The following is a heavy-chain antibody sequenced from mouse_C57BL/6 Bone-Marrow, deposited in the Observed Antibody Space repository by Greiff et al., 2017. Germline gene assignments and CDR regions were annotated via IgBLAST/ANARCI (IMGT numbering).Heavy chain of an antibody. D-gene: IGHD3-2*02. V-gene: IGHV1-82*01. CDR2: IYPGDGDT. Sequence: QVQLQQSGPELVKPGASVKISCKASGYAFSSSWMNWVKQRPGKGFEWIGRIYPGDGDTNYNGKFKGKATLTADKSSSTAYMQLSSLTSEDSAVYFCAREQLRLQLDYWGQGTSVTVSS. J-gene: IGHJ4*01. CDR1: GYAFSSSW. CDR3: AREQLRLQLDY.